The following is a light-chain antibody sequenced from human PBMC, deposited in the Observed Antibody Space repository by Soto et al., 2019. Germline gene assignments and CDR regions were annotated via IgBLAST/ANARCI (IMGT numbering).Light chain of an antibody. Sequence: QSALTQPASVSGSPGQSITISCTGTITDVGGYDDVSWYQQHPGKAPKLMIYDVSNRPSGVSNRFSGSKSGNTSSLTISGLQADDDADYYCSSYTTRSTHVFGTGTKLTVL. CDR1: ITDVGGYDD. V-gene: IGLV2-14*01. CDR3: SSYTTRSTHV. CDR2: DVS. J-gene: IGLJ1*01.